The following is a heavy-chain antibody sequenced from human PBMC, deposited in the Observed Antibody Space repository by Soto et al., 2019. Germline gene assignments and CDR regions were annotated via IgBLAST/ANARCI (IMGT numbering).Heavy chain of an antibody. V-gene: IGHV4-59*01. CDR1: GGSISSYY. Sequence: SETLSLTCTVSGGSISSYYWSWIRQPPGKGLEWIGYIYYSGSTNYNPSLKSRVTISVDTSKNQFSLKLSSVTAADTAVYYCARVSVYSSSAYARDWFDPWGQGTLDTVSS. D-gene: IGHD6-6*01. CDR3: ARVSVYSSSAYARDWFDP. J-gene: IGHJ5*02. CDR2: IYYSGST.